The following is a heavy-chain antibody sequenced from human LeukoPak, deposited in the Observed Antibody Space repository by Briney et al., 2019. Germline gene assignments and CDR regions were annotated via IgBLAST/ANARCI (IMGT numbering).Heavy chain of an antibody. J-gene: IGHJ4*02. CDR2: INHSGST. CDR1: GGSFSGYY. V-gene: IGHV4-34*01. D-gene: IGHD3-22*01. CDR3: ARGRSVWYYDSSGYYSYYFDY. Sequence: SETLPLTCAVYGGSFSGYYWSWIRQPPGKGLEWIGEINHSGSTNYNPSLKSRVTISVDTSKNQFSLKLSSVTAADTAVYYCARGRSVWYYDSSGYYSYYFDYWGQGTVVTVSS.